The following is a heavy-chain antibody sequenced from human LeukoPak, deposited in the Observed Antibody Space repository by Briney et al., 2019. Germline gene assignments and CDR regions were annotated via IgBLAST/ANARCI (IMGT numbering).Heavy chain of an antibody. V-gene: IGHV1-46*01. J-gene: IGHJ4*02. D-gene: IGHD3-22*01. CDR2: INPSGGST. CDR1: GYTFTSYY. Sequence: ASVKVSCKASGYTFTSYYMHWVRQAPGQGLEWMGIINPSGGSTSYAQKFQGRVTMTRDMSTSTVYMELSSLRSEDTAVYYCATFTGSGYAFDYWGQGTLVTVSS. CDR3: ATFTGSGYAFDY.